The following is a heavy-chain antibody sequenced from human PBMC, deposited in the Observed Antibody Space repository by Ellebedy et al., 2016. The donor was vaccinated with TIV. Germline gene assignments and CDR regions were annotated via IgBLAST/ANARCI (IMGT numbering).Heavy chain of an antibody. V-gene: IGHV1-2*04. CDR1: GYTFTSSG. Sequence: ASVKVSCXASGYTFTSSGLSWVRQAPGQGLEWMGWINPNSGGTNYAQKFQGWVTMTRDTSISTAYMELSRLRSDDTAVYYCAREHGYCSSTSCYHYYGMDVWGQGTTVTVSS. D-gene: IGHD2-2*01. CDR3: AREHGYCSSTSCYHYYGMDV. J-gene: IGHJ6*02. CDR2: INPNSGGT.